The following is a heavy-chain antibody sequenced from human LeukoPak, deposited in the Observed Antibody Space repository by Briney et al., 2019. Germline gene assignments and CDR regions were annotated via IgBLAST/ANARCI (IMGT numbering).Heavy chain of an antibody. CDR2: INPGGGST. CDR1: GYTFTRFY. V-gene: IGHV1-46*01. CDR3: ARFPDDSSFDC. Sequence: ASVKVSFKASGYTFTRFYMHWLRQAPGQGLEWMGIINPGGGSTTYAQKFQGRVTMTRDTSTSTVYMELSSLRSEDTAVYYCARFPDDSSFDCWGQGTPVIVSS. D-gene: IGHD3-22*01. J-gene: IGHJ4*02.